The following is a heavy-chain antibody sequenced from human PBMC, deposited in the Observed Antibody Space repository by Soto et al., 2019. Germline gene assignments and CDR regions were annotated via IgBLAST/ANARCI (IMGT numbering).Heavy chain of an antibody. V-gene: IGHV3-53*01. Sequence: EVQLVESGGGLIQPGGSLRLSCVASGFIVSSNQMSWVRQAPGKGLEWVSVIYSGHTTYYADSVEGRFTISRDDSKNTLYLQMNSLRVEDTAVYYCVRGQSDHKLRLVEWPYGDYWGQGALVTVSS. CDR2: IYSGHTT. CDR3: VRGQSDHKLRLVEWPYGDY. CDR1: GFIVSSNQ. J-gene: IGHJ4*02. D-gene: IGHD3-3*01.